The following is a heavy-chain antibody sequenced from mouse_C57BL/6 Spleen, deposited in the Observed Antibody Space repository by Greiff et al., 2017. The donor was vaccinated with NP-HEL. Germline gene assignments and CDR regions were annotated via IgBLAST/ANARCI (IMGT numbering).Heavy chain of an antibody. V-gene: IGHV1-55*01. J-gene: IGHJ3*01. CDR1: GYTFTSYW. Sequence: QVQLQQPGAELVKPGASVKMSCKASGYTFTSYWITWVKQRPGQGLEWIGDIYPGSGSTNYNEKFKSKATLTVDTTSSTAYIQHSSLTSEDSAVYYCARGGLVRGYYGPWGQGTLVTVSA. D-gene: IGHD1-1*01. CDR2: IYPGSGST. CDR3: ARGGLVRGYYGP.